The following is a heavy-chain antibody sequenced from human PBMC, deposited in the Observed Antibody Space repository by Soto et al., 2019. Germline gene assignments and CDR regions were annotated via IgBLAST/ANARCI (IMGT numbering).Heavy chain of an antibody. CDR3: ARDRASLYGMDV. CDR2: IWYDGSNK. CDR1: GFTFSSYG. Sequence: GGSLRLSCAASGFTFSSYGMHWVRQAPGKGLEWVAVIWYDGSNKYYADSVKGRFTISRDNSKNTLYLQMNSLRAEDTAVYYCARDRASLYGMDVWGQGTTVTVSS. V-gene: IGHV3-33*01. J-gene: IGHJ6*02.